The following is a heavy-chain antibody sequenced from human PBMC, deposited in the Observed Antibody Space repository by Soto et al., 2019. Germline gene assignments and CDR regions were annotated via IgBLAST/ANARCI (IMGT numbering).Heavy chain of an antibody. Sequence: GGSLRLSCAVSGLTFSGHSMNWVRQAPGKGLEWVSAIDTSSTYIYYADSVKGRFTISRDNAKNSLYLQMSSLRAEDTAVYYCARSAPGIAAAGNWFDPWGQGTLVTVSS. CDR2: IDTSSTYI. CDR1: GLTFSGHS. CDR3: ARSAPGIAAAGNWFDP. D-gene: IGHD6-13*01. V-gene: IGHV3-21*04. J-gene: IGHJ5*02.